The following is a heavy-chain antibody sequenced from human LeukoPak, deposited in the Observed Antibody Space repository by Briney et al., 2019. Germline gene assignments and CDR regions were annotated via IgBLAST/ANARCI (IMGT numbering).Heavy chain of an antibody. CDR3: ALNMIGGQIFDF. V-gene: IGHV3-7*01. CDR1: GFTFSNYW. D-gene: IGHD3-16*01. Sequence: GGSLRLSCAASGFTFSNYWMSWGRQAPGKGLEWVADIKRDVSEEHYVDSGKGRFTISREDAKTSLYLQMNSLRAEDTAVYYCALNMIGGQIFDFWGQGTLVTVSS. CDR2: IKRDVSEE. J-gene: IGHJ4*02.